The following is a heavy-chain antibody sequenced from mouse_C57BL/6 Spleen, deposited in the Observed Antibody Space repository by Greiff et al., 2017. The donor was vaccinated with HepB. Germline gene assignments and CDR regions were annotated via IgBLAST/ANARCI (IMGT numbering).Heavy chain of an antibody. Sequence: EVKLVESGGGLVKPGGSLKLSCAASGFTFSDYGMHWVRQAPEKGLEWVAYISSGSSTIYYADTVKGRFTISRDNAKNTLFLQMTSLRSEDTAMYYGARGANYYAMDYWGQGTSDTVSS. V-gene: IGHV5-17*01. CDR3: ARGANYYAMDY. CDR2: ISSGSSTI. J-gene: IGHJ4*01. CDR1: GFTFSDYG.